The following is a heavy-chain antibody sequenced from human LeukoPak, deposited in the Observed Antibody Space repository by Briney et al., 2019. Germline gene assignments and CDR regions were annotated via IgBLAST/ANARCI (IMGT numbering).Heavy chain of an antibody. D-gene: IGHD3-16*01. CDR1: GFTFSSYS. V-gene: IGHV3-21*01. Sequence: GGSLRLSCAASGFTFSSYSMNWVRQAPGKGLEWVSSISSSSSYIYYADSVKGRFTISRDNAKNSLYLQMNSLRAEDTAVYYCARYFMITFGGVSSWFDPWGQGTLATVSS. J-gene: IGHJ5*02. CDR3: ARYFMITFGGVSSWFDP. CDR2: ISSSSSYI.